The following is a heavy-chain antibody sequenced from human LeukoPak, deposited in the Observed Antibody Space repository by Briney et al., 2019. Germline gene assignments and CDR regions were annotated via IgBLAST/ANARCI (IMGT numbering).Heavy chain of an antibody. V-gene: IGHV3-30*04. CDR3: ARESRDTAMATDY. CDR2: ISYDGRNK. D-gene: IGHD5-18*01. J-gene: IGHJ4*02. CDR1: KFTFSSYT. Sequence: GGSLRLSCAASKFTFSSYTMRWVRQAPGKGLDWVAVISYDGRNKYYGDSVKGRFTISRDNSKNTLYLQMNSLRPEDTAIYYCARESRDTAMATDYWAQGTLVTVSS.